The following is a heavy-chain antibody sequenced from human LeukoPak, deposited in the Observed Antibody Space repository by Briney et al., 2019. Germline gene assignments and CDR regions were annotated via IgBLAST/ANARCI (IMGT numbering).Heavy chain of an antibody. CDR2: IYYSGST. J-gene: IGHJ3*02. D-gene: IGHD6-13*01. CDR3: ARRPTQPYSSSWYRTRSDAFDI. CDR1: GGSISSSSYY. Sequence: SETLSLTCTVSGGSISSSSYYWGWIRQPPGKGLEWIGSIYYSGSTYYNPSLKSRVTISVDTSKNQFSLKLSSVTAADTAVYYCARRPTQPYSSSWYRTRSDAFDIWGQGTMVTVSS. V-gene: IGHV4-39*01.